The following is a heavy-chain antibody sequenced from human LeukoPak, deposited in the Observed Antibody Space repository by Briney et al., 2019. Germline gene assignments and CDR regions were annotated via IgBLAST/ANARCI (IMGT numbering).Heavy chain of an antibody. CDR2: IYSSGSN. J-gene: IGHJ4*02. V-gene: IGHV4-4*07. CDR1: GGSISSYS. Sequence: RPSETLSLTCSVSGGSISSYSRSWIRQPAGEGLEWIGRIYSSGSNSYSPSLKGRVAMSADTSKNQFSLMLSSVTAADTAVYYCARDSSAWSFDYWGQGALVTVSS. D-gene: IGHD6-19*01. CDR3: ARDSSAWSFDY.